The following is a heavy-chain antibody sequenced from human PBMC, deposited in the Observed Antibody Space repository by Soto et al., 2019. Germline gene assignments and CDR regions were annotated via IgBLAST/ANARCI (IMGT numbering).Heavy chain of an antibody. D-gene: IGHD3-10*01. CDR1: GFTFTDYY. Sequence: QVQLVESGGDLVKPGGSLRLSCAASGFTFTDYYMSWLRQAPGQVLQWLSYISGSTDYLNYADSVKGRFTISRDNAKNLLYLHMTSLRADDTAVYYCARDLGLSSSNYFDFWGQGTLVTVSS. J-gene: IGHJ4*02. CDR2: ISGSTDYL. CDR3: ARDLGLSSSNYFDF. V-gene: IGHV3-11*05.